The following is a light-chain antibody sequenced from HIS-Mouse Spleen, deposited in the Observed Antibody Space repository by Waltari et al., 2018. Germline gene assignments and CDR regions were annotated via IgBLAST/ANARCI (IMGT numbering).Light chain of an antibody. Sequence: QSVLTQPPSASGTPGQRVTISFSGSSSSIGSNYVYWYQQLPGTAPKLLIYRNNQRPSGVPDRFSGSKSGTSASLAISGLRSEDEADYYCAAWDDSLSGYVFGSGTKVTVL. J-gene: IGLJ6*01. CDR3: AAWDDSLSGYV. CDR2: RNN. CDR1: SSSIGSNY. V-gene: IGLV1-47*01.